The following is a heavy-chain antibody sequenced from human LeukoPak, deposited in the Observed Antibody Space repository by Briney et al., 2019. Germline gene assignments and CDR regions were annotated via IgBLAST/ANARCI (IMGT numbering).Heavy chain of an antibody. V-gene: IGHV1-18*01. CDR3: ARETYYYDSSGYWGDAFDI. CDR1: SYSFNRYG. CDR2: ISGYNGNT. J-gene: IGHJ3*02. D-gene: IGHD3-22*01. Sequence: ASVKVSCKASSYSFNRYGISWVRQAPGQGLEWMGWISGYNGNTNYAQKLQGRVTMTTDTSTSTAYMELRSLRSDDTAVYYCARETYYYDSSGYWGDAFDIWGQGTMVTVSS.